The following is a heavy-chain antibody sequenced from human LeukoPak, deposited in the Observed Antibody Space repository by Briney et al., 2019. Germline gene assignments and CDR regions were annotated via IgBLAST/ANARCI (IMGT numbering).Heavy chain of an antibody. CDR2: IFSHGET. CDR1: GFTVGNNY. CDR3: ARDPPAVSINTYA. D-gene: IGHD2-8*01. J-gene: IGHJ4*02. V-gene: IGHV3-66*01. Sequence: PGGFLRLSCAASGFTVGNNYMNWVRQAPGKGLEWVSLIFSHGETSYADSVKGRFTISRDNSKNTLYLQMNGLRVEDTAVYYCARDPPAVSINTYAWGQGTLVTVSS.